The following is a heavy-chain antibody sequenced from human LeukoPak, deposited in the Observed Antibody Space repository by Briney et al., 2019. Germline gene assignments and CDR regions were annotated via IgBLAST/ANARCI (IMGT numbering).Heavy chain of an antibody. CDR3: AKDLALGYGRRYYDYGMDV. CDR1: GFTFSSYA. D-gene: IGHD2-15*01. J-gene: IGHJ6*02. V-gene: IGHV3-23*01. Sequence: GGSLRLTCPASGFTFSSYAMSWVRQAPGKGLEWVSAISGSGGSTYYADSVKGRFTIYRDNSKNTLYLQMNSLRAEATVVYYCAKDLALGYGRRYYDYGMDVWGQGTTVTVSS. CDR2: ISGSGGST.